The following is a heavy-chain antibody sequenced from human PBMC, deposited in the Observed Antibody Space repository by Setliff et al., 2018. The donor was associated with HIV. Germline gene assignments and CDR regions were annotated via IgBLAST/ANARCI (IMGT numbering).Heavy chain of an antibody. CDR3: ARASVGVWGSYPD. CDR2: IWYDGSNK. J-gene: IGHJ4*02. D-gene: IGHD3-16*02. CDR1: GFTFSSYG. V-gene: IGHV3-33*01. Sequence: PGGSLRLSCAASGFTFSSYGMHWVRQAPGKGLEWVAVIWYDGSNKYYADSVKGRFTISRDSSKNTLYLQMNSLSAEETAVYYCARASVGVWGSYPDWGQGTLVTVSS.